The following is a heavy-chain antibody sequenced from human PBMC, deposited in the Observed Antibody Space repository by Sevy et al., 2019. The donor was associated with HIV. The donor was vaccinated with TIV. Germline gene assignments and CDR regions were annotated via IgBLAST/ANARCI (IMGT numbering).Heavy chain of an antibody. V-gene: IGHV3-30-3*01. CDR1: GFTFSSYA. Sequence: GGSLRLSCAASGFTFSSYAMHWVRQAPGKGLEWVAVISYDGSNKYYADSVKGRFTISRDNSKNTRYLQMNSLRAEDTAVYYCARGFYDYGDYVPGIFFDYWGQGTLVTVSS. J-gene: IGHJ4*02. D-gene: IGHD4-17*01. CDR3: ARGFYDYGDYVPGIFFDY. CDR2: ISYDGSNK.